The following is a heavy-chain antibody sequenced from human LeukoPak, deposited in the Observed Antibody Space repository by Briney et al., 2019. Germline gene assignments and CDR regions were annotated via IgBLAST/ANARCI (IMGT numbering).Heavy chain of an antibody. Sequence: SETLSLTCTVSGGSISSGGYYWSWIRQPPGKGLEWIGYIFYIGSTNYNPSLKSRVTISLDTSKNQFSLKLSSVTAADTAIYYCARDRIAARELDYWGQGTLVNVSS. V-gene: IGHV4-61*08. CDR1: GGSISSGGYY. CDR3: ARDRIAARELDY. CDR2: IFYIGST. J-gene: IGHJ4*02. D-gene: IGHD6-6*01.